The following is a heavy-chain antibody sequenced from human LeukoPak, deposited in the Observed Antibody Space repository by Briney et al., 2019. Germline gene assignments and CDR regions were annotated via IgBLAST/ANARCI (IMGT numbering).Heavy chain of an antibody. Sequence: SQTLSLTCAISGDSVSNKTAAWNWIRHSPSRGLEWLGRTYYRSKWYDDYAVSVKSRITINPDTSKNQFSLQLYSVTPEDTAVYYCARVTWQHLLLWFDSWGQGTLVTVSS. CDR2: TYYRSKWYD. CDR1: GDSVSNKTAA. V-gene: IGHV6-1*01. D-gene: IGHD6-13*01. CDR3: ARVTWQHLLLWFDS. J-gene: IGHJ5*01.